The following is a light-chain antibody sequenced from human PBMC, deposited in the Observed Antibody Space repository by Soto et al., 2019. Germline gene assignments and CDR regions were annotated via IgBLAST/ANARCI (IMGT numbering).Light chain of an antibody. V-gene: IGKV3-20*01. CDR3: QQYGSSMYT. CDR2: AAS. Sequence: EAVLTQSPGTLSLSPGERATLSCRATQSVSSSYLAWYQQKPGQAPGLLIYAASSRATGIPDRFSGSGSGTEFTLTISRLEHEDFAVYYCQQYGSSMYTFGQGTKLEIK. J-gene: IGKJ2*01. CDR1: QSVSSSY.